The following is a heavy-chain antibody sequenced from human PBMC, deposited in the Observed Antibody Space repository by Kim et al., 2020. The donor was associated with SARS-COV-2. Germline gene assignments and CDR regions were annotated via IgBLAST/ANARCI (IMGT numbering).Heavy chain of an antibody. D-gene: IGHD4-17*01. CDR2: IYYSWDT. CDR3: ARVGYGDYVFVY. J-gene: IGHJ4*02. CDR1: RFPILSGGYY. V-gene: IGHV4-31*03. Sequence: SETLSLTCTISRFPILSGGYYWSWIRQHPGKCLDWGGYIYYSWDTYYNPSLKSRVTISVDTSKNQFSLKLSSVTAADTAVYYCARVGYGDYVFVYWGQGTLLT.